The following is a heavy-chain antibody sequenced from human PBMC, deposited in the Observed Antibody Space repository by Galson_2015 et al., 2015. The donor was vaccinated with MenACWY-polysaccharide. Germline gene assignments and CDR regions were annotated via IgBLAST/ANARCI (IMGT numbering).Heavy chain of an antibody. V-gene: IGHV2-70*01. CDR1: GFSLSTSGMC. CDR2: IDWDDDK. D-gene: IGHD4-23*01. Sequence: PALVKPTQTLTLTCTFSGFSLSTSGMCVSWIRQPPGKALEWLGFIDWDDDKYYSASLETRLTISKDTSKNQVVLAMTNMDPVDTATYFCARIRGGDYGGWWFDPWGQGTLVTVTS. CDR3: ARIRGGDYGGWWFDP. J-gene: IGHJ5*02.